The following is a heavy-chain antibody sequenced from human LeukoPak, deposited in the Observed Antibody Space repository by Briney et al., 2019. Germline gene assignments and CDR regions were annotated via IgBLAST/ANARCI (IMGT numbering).Heavy chain of an antibody. J-gene: IGHJ4*02. D-gene: IGHD3-16*01. CDR1: GSSISSYY. CDR2: IYYSGST. V-gene: IGHV4-59*08. Sequence: KPSETLSLTCTVSGSSISSYYWSWIRQPPGKGLEWMGNIYYSGSTNYNSSLKSRVTISVDTSKNQISLKLRSVTAADTAVYYCARKGVSDLYYFDSWGQGTLVTVSS. CDR3: ARKGVSDLYYFDS.